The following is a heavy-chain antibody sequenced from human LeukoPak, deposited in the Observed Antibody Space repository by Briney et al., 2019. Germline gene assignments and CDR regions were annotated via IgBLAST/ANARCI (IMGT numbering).Heavy chain of an antibody. CDR3: ARRNTGTCYYFDY. CDR1: GFTFSSYA. Sequence: GGSLRLSCAASGFTFSSYAMSWVRQAPGKGLEWVSAISGSGGSTNYADSVKGRFTISRDNSKSTLYLQMNSLRAEDTALYYCARRNTGTCYYFDYWGQGTLVTVSS. D-gene: IGHD1/OR15-1a*01. J-gene: IGHJ4*02. CDR2: ISGSGGST. V-gene: IGHV3-23*01.